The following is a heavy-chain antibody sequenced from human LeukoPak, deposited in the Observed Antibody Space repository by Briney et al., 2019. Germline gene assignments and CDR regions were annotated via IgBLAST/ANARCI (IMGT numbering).Heavy chain of an antibody. CDR3: AKGGLRYFDWLLSTY. V-gene: IGHV3-23*01. CDR2: ISGSGGST. Sequence: HSGGSLRLCCAASGFTFSSYAMSWVRQAAGKGLEWVSAISGSGGSTYYADSVKGRFTISRDNSKNTLYLQMNSLRAEDTAVYYCAKGGLRYFDWLLSTYWGQGTLVTVSS. D-gene: IGHD3-9*01. J-gene: IGHJ4*02. CDR1: GFTFSSYA.